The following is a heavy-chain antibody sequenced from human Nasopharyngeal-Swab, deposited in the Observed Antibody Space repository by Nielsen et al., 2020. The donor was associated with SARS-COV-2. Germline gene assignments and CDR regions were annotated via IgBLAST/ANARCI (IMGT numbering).Heavy chain of an antibody. CDR1: GGSFSGYY. Sequence: SETLSLTCAVYGGSFSGYYWSWIRQPPGKGLEWIGEINHSGGTNYNPSLKSRVTISVDTSKNQFSLKLSSVTAADTAVYYCARERVRVLLWFGEFGMDVWGQGTTVTVSS. D-gene: IGHD3-10*01. CDR3: ARERVRVLLWFGEFGMDV. J-gene: IGHJ6*02. CDR2: INHSGGT. V-gene: IGHV4-34*01.